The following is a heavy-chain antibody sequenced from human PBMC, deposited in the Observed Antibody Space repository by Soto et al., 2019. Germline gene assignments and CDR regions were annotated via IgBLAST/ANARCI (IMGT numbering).Heavy chain of an antibody. CDR2: IGTAGDT. CDR1: GFTFSSYD. V-gene: IGHV3-13*01. D-gene: IGHD2-15*01. Sequence: GGSLRLSCAASGFTFSSYDMHWVRQATGKGLEWVSAIGTAGDTYYPGSVKGRFTISRENAKNSLYLQMNSLRAGDTGEYYCARVGCSGGSGYRWDAFDIWGQGTMVTVSS. CDR3: ARVGCSGGSGYRWDAFDI. J-gene: IGHJ3*02.